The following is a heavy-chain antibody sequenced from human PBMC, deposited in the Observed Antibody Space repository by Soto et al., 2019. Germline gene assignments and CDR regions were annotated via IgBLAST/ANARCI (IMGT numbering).Heavy chain of an antibody. Sequence: QVQLQESGPGLVKASETLSLTCTVSGGSIGTHFCTWIRQPPGKGLEWIGTIYYSGSTNFNPSLTSRLTMSVDTSKNHFSLKLGSVTAADTAEYFCVRGVGGASFDFWGQGLLVIVSS. J-gene: IGHJ4*02. CDR3: VRGVGGASFDF. V-gene: IGHV4-59*11. CDR1: GGSIGTHF. D-gene: IGHD3-16*01. CDR2: IYYSGST.